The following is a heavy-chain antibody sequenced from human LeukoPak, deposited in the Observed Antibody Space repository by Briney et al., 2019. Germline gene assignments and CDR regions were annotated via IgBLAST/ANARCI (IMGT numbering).Heavy chain of an antibody. D-gene: IGHD6-19*01. CDR1: GFTFSSYA. CDR3: AKRESWLLGLYYYYGLDV. V-gene: IGHV3-23*01. CDR2: ISTSGDSI. J-gene: IGHJ6*02. Sequence: GGSLRLSCAASGFTFSSYAMNWVRQAPGKGLEWVSVISTSGDSIYYADAVKGRFTISRDNSKNTLYLQMNSLRVEDTATYYCAKRESWLLGLYYYYGLDVWGQGTTVTVSS.